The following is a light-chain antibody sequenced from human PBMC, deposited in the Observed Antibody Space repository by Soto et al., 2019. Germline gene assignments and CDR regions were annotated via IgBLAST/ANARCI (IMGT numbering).Light chain of an antibody. Sequence: QSVLTQPPSASGTPGQRVTISCSGSSSNIGSNHVNWYQQHPGTAPKLLIYSNNQRPSGVPDRFSGSQSGTSASLAISGLQTEDEADYYCAAWDDSLNGRYVFGTGTKVTVL. J-gene: IGLJ1*01. CDR3: AAWDDSLNGRYV. CDR1: SSNIGSNH. V-gene: IGLV1-44*01. CDR2: SNN.